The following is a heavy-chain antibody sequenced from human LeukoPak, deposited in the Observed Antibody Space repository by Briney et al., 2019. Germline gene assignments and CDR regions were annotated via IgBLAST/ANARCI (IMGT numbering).Heavy chain of an antibody. CDR3: AAPSSVGAAEVYFDY. CDR2: IYPGDSDT. J-gene: IGHJ4*02. Sequence: GESLKISCKGSGYSFTSYWIGWVRQMPGKGLEWMGIIYPGDSDTRYSPSFQGQVTISADKSISTAYLQWSSLKASDTAMYYCAAPSSVGAAEVYFDYWGQGTLVTVSS. CDR1: GYSFTSYW. D-gene: IGHD1-26*01. V-gene: IGHV5-51*01.